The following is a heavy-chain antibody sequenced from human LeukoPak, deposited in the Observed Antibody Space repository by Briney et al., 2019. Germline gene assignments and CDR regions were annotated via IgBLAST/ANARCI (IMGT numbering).Heavy chain of an antibody. CDR2: IHHSGNS. J-gene: IGHJ5*02. CDR3: TRGHWGLQS. D-gene: IGHD7-27*01. V-gene: IGHV4-59*02. Sequence: PSETLSLTCTVSGASVTDYYWSGIRQSPGKGLEWISYIHHSGNSDYNPSLRSRVTTSLDTSKNQFSLNLISVTAADTAVYYCTRGHWGLQSWSQGTLVTVSS. CDR1: GASVTDYY.